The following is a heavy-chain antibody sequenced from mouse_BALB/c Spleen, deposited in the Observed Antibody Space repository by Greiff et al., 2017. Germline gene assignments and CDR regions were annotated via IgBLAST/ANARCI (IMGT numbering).Heavy chain of an antibody. Sequence: EVQLVESGGGLVKPGGSLKLSCAASGFAFSSYDMSWVRQTPEKRLEWVATISSGGSYTYYPDSVKGRFTISRDNAKNTLYLQMSSLRSEDTAMYYCARHGDYDGFAYWGQGTLVTVSA. CDR2: ISSGGSYT. D-gene: IGHD2-4*01. CDR3: ARHGDYDGFAY. V-gene: IGHV5-9-3*01. CDR1: GFAFSSYD. J-gene: IGHJ3*01.